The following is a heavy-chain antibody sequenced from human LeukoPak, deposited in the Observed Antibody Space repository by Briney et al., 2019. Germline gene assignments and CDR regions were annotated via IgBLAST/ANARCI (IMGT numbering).Heavy chain of an antibody. CDR2: INHSGST. D-gene: IGHD3-22*01. V-gene: IGHV4-34*01. CDR3: ARGLYYYDSSGHYYGYYYYGMDV. CDR1: GGSFSGYY. Sequence: SETLSLTCAVYGGSFSGYYWSWIRQPPGKGLEWIGEINHSGSTNYNPSLKSRVTISVDTSKNQFSLKLSSVPAADTAVYYCARGLYYYDSSGHYYGYYYYGMDVWGQGTTVTVSS. J-gene: IGHJ6*02.